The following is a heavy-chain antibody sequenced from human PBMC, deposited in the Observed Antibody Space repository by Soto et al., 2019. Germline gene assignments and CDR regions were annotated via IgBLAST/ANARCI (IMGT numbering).Heavy chain of an antibody. Sequence: PGGSLRLSCAASGFTFINYAMSWLRQAPGKGLEWVSSISGSGGSTFYADSVKGRFTISRDNSKNTLYLQMNSLRGEDTAVYYCAKILGRQIWLVGRYFDYWGQGTLVPVYS. D-gene: IGHD5-18*01. J-gene: IGHJ4*02. CDR2: ISGSGGST. V-gene: IGHV3-23*01. CDR3: AKILGRQIWLVGRYFDY. CDR1: GFTFINYA.